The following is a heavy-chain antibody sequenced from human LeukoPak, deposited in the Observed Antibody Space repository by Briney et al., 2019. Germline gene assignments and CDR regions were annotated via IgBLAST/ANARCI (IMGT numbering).Heavy chain of an antibody. Sequence: SETLSLTCTVSGGSISSSTYYCGWIRQPPWKGLDWIGSIYYSGSTYYNPSLKSRVTISVDTSNNQFSLKLSSVTAADTAVYYCASSRRFLEWFFTWFDPWGQGTLVTVSS. CDR1: GGSISSSTYY. CDR2: IYYSGST. J-gene: IGHJ5*02. D-gene: IGHD3-3*01. CDR3: ASSRRFLEWFFTWFDP. V-gene: IGHV4-39*01.